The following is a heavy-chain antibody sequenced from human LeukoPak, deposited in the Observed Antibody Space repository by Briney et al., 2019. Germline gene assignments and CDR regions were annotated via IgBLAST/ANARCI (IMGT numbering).Heavy chain of an antibody. CDR1: GYTLTEST. D-gene: IGHD6-19*01. CDR3: VTDIRSGWRNY. CDR2: FDPEDGEA. Sequence: GASVKVSCKVSGYTLTESTVHLVRQPPGKGLERMEGFDPEDGEAIYAPKIQGRVTMTEDTSTDTAYLELRSLRSDDTAVYYCVTDIRSGWRNYWGQGTLITVPS. V-gene: IGHV1-24*01. J-gene: IGHJ4*02.